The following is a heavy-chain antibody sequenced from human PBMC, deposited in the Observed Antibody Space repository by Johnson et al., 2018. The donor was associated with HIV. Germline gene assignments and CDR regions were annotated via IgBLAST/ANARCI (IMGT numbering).Heavy chain of an antibody. CDR1: GFTFDDYG. Sequence: VQLVESGGGVVRPGGSLRLSCAASGFTFDDYGMSWVRQAPGKGLEWVSGISWNSANIGYADSVKGRFTISRDDSKNTLYLQMNSLKTEDTAVYYCTTDRGLYYYDSSGPRGLLGLRWAMWG. CDR2: ISWNSANI. CDR3: TTDRGLYYYDSSGPRGLLGLRWAM. D-gene: IGHD3-22*01. J-gene: IGHJ1*01. V-gene: IGHV3-20*04.